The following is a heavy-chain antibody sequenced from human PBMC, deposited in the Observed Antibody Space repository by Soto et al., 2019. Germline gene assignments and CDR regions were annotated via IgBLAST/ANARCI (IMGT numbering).Heavy chain of an antibody. V-gene: IGHV1-69*13. Sequence: SVKVSCKASGGTFSSYAISWVRQAPGQGLEWMGGIIPIFGTANYAQKFQGRVTITADESTSTAYMELSSLRSEDTAVYYCARDRWYSSGWSSPLDYWGQGTLVTVSS. D-gene: IGHD6-19*01. CDR2: IIPIFGTA. CDR3: ARDRWYSSGWSSPLDY. J-gene: IGHJ4*02. CDR1: GGTFSSYA.